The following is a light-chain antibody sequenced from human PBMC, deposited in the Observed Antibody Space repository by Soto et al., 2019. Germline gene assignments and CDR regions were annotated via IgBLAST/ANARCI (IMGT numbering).Light chain of an antibody. Sequence: QYVLTQPASVSGSPGQSITISCTGTNSDIGGYNYVSWYQQHPGKAPKLMIYDVSNRPSGVSYRFSGSKSGNTASLTISGLQAEDEADYYCSSYTSRSTLGVFGGGTKLTVL. CDR1: NSDIGGYNY. J-gene: IGLJ2*01. V-gene: IGLV2-14*03. CDR2: DVS. CDR3: SSYTSRSTLGV.